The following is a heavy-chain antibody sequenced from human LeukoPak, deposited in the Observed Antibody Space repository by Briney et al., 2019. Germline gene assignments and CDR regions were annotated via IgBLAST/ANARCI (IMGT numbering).Heavy chain of an antibody. V-gene: IGHV4-34*01. CDR1: GGSFSGYY. Sequence: PSENLSLTCAVYGGSFSGYYWSWIRQPPGKGLEWIGEINHSGSTNYSPSLKSRVTISVDTSKNQFSLKLSSVTAADTAVYYCARGANWNHKAFDIWGQGTMVTVSS. J-gene: IGHJ3*02. D-gene: IGHD1-14*01. CDR3: ARGANWNHKAFDI. CDR2: INHSGST.